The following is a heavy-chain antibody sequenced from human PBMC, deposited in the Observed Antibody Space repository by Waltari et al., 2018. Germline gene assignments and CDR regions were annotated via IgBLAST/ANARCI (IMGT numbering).Heavy chain of an antibody. V-gene: IGHV3-15*01. Sequence: EVQMVESGGGSVKPGDSLRHSCVASGFGFTAAWLTWVRQAPGKGLEWVGRIKSQNDGGTTDFAASVRGRFSISRDDSQNMVFLQMNSLRVEDTALYYCTTLDAPWGGWGHGTLVTVSS. CDR3: TTLDAPWGG. D-gene: IGHD7-27*01. CDR2: IKSQNDGGTT. CDR1: GFGFTAAW. J-gene: IGHJ4*01.